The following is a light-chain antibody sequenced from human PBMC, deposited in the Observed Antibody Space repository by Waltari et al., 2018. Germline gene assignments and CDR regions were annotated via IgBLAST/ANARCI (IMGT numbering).Light chain of an antibody. CDR3: QQLNSYPIT. J-gene: IGKJ5*01. CDR2: GAS. CDR1: QDISSH. Sequence: DTQLTQSPSFLSASVGDRVTITCRASQDISSHLAWYQKNPGKAPKLLVYGASTLGSGVPSGFSGGGSGTEFTLTISSLQPEDFATYYCQQLNSYPITFGQGTRLEIK. V-gene: IGKV1-9*01.